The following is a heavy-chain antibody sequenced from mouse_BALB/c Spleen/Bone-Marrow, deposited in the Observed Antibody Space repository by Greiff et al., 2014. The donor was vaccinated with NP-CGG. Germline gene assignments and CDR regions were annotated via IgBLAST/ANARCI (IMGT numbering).Heavy chain of an antibody. D-gene: IGHD1-1*01. CDR1: GYTFTDYA. Sequence: VQLQQSGPELVRPGVSVKISCKGSGYTFTDYAMHWVKQSHAKSLEWIGVISSYSGNTNYNQKFKGKVTMTEDNSSSTVYMEVARLPSEDSAIYYCARDYGSRINAMDYWGQGTSVTVSS. J-gene: IGHJ4*01. CDR3: ARDYGSRINAMDY. V-gene: IGHV1-67*01. CDR2: ISSYSGNT.